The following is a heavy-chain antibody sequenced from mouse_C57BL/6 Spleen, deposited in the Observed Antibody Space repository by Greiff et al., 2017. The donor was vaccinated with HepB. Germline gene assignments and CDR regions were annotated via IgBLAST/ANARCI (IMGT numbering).Heavy chain of an antibody. CDR2: IYPGNSDT. CDR3: TRWTYYSKEDWFAY. D-gene: IGHD2-5*01. CDR1: GYTFTSYW. V-gene: IGHV1-5*01. Sequence: VQLQQSGTVLARPGASVKMSCKTSGYTFTSYWMHWVKQRPGQGLEWIGAIYPGNSDTSYNQKFKGKAKLTAVTSASTAYMELSSLTNEDSAVYYCTRWTYYSKEDWFAYWGQGTLVTVSA. J-gene: IGHJ3*01.